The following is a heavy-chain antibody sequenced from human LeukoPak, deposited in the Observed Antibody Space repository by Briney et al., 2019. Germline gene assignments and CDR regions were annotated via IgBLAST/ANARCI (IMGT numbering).Heavy chain of an antibody. V-gene: IGHV4-38-2*02. Sequence: PSETLSLTCTVSGYSISSDYYWGWVRQPPGKGLEWIGSIYYSGSTYYNPSLKSRVTISVDTSKNQFSLKLSSVTAADTAVYYCARLRSGWVIRGVWKNWFDPWGQGTLVTVSS. CDR3: ARLRSGWVIRGVWKNWFDP. J-gene: IGHJ5*02. CDR2: IYYSGST. D-gene: IGHD6-19*01. CDR1: GYSISSDYY.